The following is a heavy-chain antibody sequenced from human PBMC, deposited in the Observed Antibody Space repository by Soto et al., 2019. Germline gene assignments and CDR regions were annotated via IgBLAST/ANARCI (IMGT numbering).Heavy chain of an antibody. Sequence: PSETLSLTCTVSGGSISSYYWSWIRQPPGKGLEWIGEINHSGSTNYNPSLKSRVTISVDTSKNQFSLKLSSVTAADTAVYYCARGRYCSSTSCYSYFDYWGQGTLVTVSS. CDR1: GGSISSYY. V-gene: IGHV4-34*01. CDR2: INHSGST. J-gene: IGHJ4*02. CDR3: ARGRYCSSTSCYSYFDY. D-gene: IGHD2-2*02.